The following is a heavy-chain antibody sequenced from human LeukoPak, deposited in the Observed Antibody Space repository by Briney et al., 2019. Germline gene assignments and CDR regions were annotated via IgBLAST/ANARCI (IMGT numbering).Heavy chain of an antibody. CDR1: GGSISSYY. CDR2: IYYSGST. J-gene: IGHJ4*02. CDR3: AMGINGVSFDY. D-gene: IGHD6-13*01. Sequence: SETLSLTCTVSGGSISSYYWSCSRQPPGKGLQWSVYIYYSGSTNYNPSLKSRVTILVDTSKNQFSLKLSSVTAADTAVYYCAMGINGVSFDYWGQGTLVTVSS. V-gene: IGHV4-59*01.